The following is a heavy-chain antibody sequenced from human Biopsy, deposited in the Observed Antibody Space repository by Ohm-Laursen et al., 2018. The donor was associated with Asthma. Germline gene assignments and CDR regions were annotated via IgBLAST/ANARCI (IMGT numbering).Heavy chain of an antibody. CDR3: ARKAGSCISRNCYSLDF. D-gene: IGHD2-2*01. Sequence: SVKVSCKSLGGTFNTYVIGWVRQAPGPGLGWMGGINSVFGTTTYPQKFQDRVTITADDSTSTVYMELSSLRSEDTAVYYCARKAGSCISRNCYSLDFWGQGTLVTVSS. V-gene: IGHV1-69*13. CDR2: INSVFGTT. CDR1: GGTFNTYV. J-gene: IGHJ4*02.